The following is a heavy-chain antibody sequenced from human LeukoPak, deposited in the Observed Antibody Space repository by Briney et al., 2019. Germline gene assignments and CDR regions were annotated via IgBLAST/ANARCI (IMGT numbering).Heavy chain of an antibody. CDR2: IYSGGST. V-gene: IGHV3-53*01. CDR1: GFTVSSNY. D-gene: IGHD3-22*01. CDR3: ALPDPNYYDSSGLDY. Sequence: PGRSLRLSCAASGFTVSSNYMSWVRQAPGKGLEWVSVIYSGGSTYYADSVKGRFTISRDNSKNTLYLQMNSLRAEDTAVYYCALPDPNYYDSSGLDYWGQGTLVTVSS. J-gene: IGHJ4*02.